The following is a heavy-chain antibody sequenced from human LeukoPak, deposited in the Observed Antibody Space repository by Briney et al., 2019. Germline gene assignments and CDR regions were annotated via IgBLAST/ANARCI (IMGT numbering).Heavy chain of an antibody. D-gene: IGHD7-27*01. CDR2: IQYDGSSK. J-gene: IGHJ4*02. V-gene: IGHV3-30*02. CDR1: GFTFSAYG. CDR3: AARITGDFDY. Sequence: GGSLRLSCAASGFTFSAYGMHWVRQAPGKGLEWLAFIQYDGSSKYYADSVKGRFTISRDNSKNTMYLQMNSLRTEDTAVYYCAARITGDFDYWGQGTLVTVSS.